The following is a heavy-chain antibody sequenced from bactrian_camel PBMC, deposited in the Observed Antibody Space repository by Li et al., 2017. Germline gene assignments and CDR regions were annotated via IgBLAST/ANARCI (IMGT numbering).Heavy chain of an antibody. V-gene: IGHV3S42*01. J-gene: IGHJ4*01. CDR2: SVTVDGTT. CDR3: AASIIILQPASRLRRRSYNH. D-gene: IGHD3*01. CDR1: GDTGSGLC. Sequence: DVQLVESGGGSVQAGVSLRLSCTASGDTGSGLCMAWFRQSPGKEREGVASVTVDGTTTYADSVQGRFFNSQDADKSTLFLQMNDLKPEDTAMYYCAASIIILQPASRLRRRSYNHWGQGTQVTVS.